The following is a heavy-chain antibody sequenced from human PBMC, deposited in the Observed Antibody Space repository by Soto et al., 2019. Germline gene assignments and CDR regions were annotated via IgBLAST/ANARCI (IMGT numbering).Heavy chain of an antibody. CDR2: IYYSGST. Sequence: QVQLQESGPGLVKPSETLSLTCTVSGGSISSYYWSWIRQPPGKGLEWIGYIYYSGSTNYTPTLRSRVTISVDTSKNQFSLKLSSVAAADTAVYYCARLHPSPRKLGFDPWGQGTLVTVSS. V-gene: IGHV4-59*08. CDR3: ARLHPSPRKLGFDP. CDR1: GGSISSYY. J-gene: IGHJ5*02.